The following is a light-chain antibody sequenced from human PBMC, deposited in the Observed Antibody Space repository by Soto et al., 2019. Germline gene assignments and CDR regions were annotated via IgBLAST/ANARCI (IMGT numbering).Light chain of an antibody. Sequence: QSVLTQPASVSGSPGQSITLSCTGTSSDVGSYNLVSWYQQHPVKAPKLMIYEGSKRPSGVSNRFSGSKSGNTASLTISGLQAEDEADYYCCSFAGSNTFVVGTGTKLTVL. CDR3: CSFAGSNTFV. J-gene: IGLJ1*01. CDR1: SSDVGSYNL. CDR2: EGS. V-gene: IGLV2-23*03.